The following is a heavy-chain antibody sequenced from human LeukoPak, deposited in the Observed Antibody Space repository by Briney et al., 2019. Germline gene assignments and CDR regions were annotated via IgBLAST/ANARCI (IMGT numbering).Heavy chain of an antibody. Sequence: GGSLRLSCAASGFTFSSYSMNWIRQAPGKGLEWVSSISSSSSYIYYADSVKGRFTISRDNAKNSLYLQMNSLRAEDTAVYYCARTARTFGGVIGRRQNWFDPWGQGTLVTVSS. CDR3: ARTARTFGGVIGRRQNWFDP. V-gene: IGHV3-21*01. J-gene: IGHJ5*02. D-gene: IGHD3-16*02. CDR2: ISSSSSYI. CDR1: GFTFSSYS.